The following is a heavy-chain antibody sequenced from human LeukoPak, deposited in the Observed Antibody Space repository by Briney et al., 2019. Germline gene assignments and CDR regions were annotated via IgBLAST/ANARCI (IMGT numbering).Heavy chain of an antibody. CDR3: AKASAYDPFFDY. J-gene: IGHJ4*02. CDR1: GFTFSSYW. D-gene: IGHD5-12*01. Sequence: GGSLRLSCAASGFTFSSYWMHWVRQAPGKGLVWVSRINSDGSSTSYADSVKGRFTISRDNAKNTLYLQMNSLRAEDTAVYYCAKASAYDPFFDYWGQGTLVTVSS. V-gene: IGHV3-74*01. CDR2: INSDGSST.